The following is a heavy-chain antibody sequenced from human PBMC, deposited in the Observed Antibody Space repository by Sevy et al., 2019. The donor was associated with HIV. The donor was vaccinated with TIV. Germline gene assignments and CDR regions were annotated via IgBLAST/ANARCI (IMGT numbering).Heavy chain of an antibody. J-gene: IGHJ4*02. CDR1: GFTFSNYE. D-gene: IGHD6-19*01. CDR3: ARDRQGITVAGTAIDY. V-gene: IGHV3-48*03. Sequence: GGSLRLSCTASGFTFSNYEMNRVRQAPGKGLEWVSYITLSGSSTYYADSVKGRFTISRDNAKNSLYLQMNSLRAEDTAVYYCARDRQGITVAGTAIDYWGQGTLVTVSS. CDR2: ITLSGSST.